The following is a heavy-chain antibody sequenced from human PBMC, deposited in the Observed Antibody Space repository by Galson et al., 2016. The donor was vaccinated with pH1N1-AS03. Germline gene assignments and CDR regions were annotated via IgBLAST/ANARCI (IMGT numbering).Heavy chain of an antibody. CDR2: SYHTGST. Sequence: SETLSLTCTVFGYSMTSGYFWGWIRQPPGKGLEWIGSSYHTGSTYYNPSLKSRVSVSLDTSKGQFSLKLNSVTATDTAVYYCARQSRVLASFGEYPNAFDIWGQGTMVTVSS. J-gene: IGHJ3*02. CDR3: ARQSRVLASFGEYPNAFDI. V-gene: IGHV4-38-2*02. D-gene: IGHD3-10*01. CDR1: GYSMTSGYF.